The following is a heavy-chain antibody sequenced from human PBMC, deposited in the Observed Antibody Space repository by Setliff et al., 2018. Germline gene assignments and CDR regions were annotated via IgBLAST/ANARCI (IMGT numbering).Heavy chain of an antibody. CDR1: GFSISSGYY. J-gene: IGHJ4*02. Sequence: SETLSLTCAVSGFSISSGYYWGWIRQPPGKGLECIVNIHHSGKAYYNPSLKSRVTMSIDKSNNQFSLKLTSVTAADTAVYYCAKGGGRYHSDSWGQGILVTVSS. V-gene: IGHV4-38-2*01. CDR2: IHHSGKA. D-gene: IGHD1-1*01. CDR3: AKGGGRYHSDS.